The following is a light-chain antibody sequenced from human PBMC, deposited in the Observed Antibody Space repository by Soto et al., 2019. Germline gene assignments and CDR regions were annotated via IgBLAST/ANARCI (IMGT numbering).Light chain of an antibody. CDR3: LQHNSYPPDT. CDR2: AAS. Sequence: DIQMTQSPSSLSASVGDRVTITCRASQGIRSDLGWYQQKPGKAPKRLIHAASSLQSGVPPRFSGSGSGTEFTLTISSLQPEDFATYYCLQHNSYPPDTFGQGTKLEIK. J-gene: IGKJ2*01. V-gene: IGKV1-17*01. CDR1: QGIRSD.